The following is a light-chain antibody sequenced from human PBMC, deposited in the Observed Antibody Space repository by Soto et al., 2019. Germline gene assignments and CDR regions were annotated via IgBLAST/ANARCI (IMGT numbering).Light chain of an antibody. CDR3: SSYTGSATYV. J-gene: IGLJ1*01. CDR1: SSDVGGFDY. CDR2: EVS. V-gene: IGLV2-14*01. Sequence: QSVLTQPASVSGPPGQSITISCAGTSSDVGGFDYVSWYQQHPGKAPKLMIYEVSNRPSGVSDRFSGSKSGNTASLTISGLQPEDEADYYCSSYTGSATYVFGTGTKVTVL.